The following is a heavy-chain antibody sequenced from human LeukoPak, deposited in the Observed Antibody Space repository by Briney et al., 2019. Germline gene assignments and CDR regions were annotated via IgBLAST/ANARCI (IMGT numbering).Heavy chain of an antibody. Sequence: APVKVSCKASGYTFTSYGFTWVRQAPGQGLEWMGWISAYNGNTDYAQKFQGRVTMTTDTSTSTAYVELRSLRSDDTAVYYCARVYCSGGSCYSLDYWGQGTLVTVSS. CDR3: ARVYCSGGSCYSLDY. CDR1: GYTFTSYG. D-gene: IGHD2-15*01. CDR2: ISAYNGNT. V-gene: IGHV1-18*01. J-gene: IGHJ4*02.